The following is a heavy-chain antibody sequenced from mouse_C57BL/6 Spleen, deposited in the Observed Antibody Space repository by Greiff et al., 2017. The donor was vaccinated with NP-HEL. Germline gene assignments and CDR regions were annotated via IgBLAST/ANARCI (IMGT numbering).Heavy chain of an antibody. CDR2: ISDGGSYT. Sequence: EVQLVESGGGLVKPGGSLKLSCAASGFTFSSYAMSWVRQTPEKRLEWVATISDGGSYTYYPDNVKGRFTISRDNAKNNLYLQMSHLKSEDTAMYYWARDPGGSGYFDVWGTGTTVTVSS. CDR3: ARDPGGSGYFDV. CDR1: GFTFSSYA. J-gene: IGHJ1*03. V-gene: IGHV5-4*01.